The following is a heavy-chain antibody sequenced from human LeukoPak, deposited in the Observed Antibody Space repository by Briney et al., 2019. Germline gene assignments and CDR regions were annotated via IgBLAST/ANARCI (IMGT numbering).Heavy chain of an antibody. Sequence: SETLSLTCTVSGGSISSHYWSWIRQPPGKGLEWIGYIYYSGSSNYNPSLKSRVIISVDTSKNHFSLNLSSVTAADTAVYYCARHRVSGSSYSALDYWGQGTLVTVSS. D-gene: IGHD1-26*01. CDR3: ARHRVSGSSYSALDY. J-gene: IGHJ4*02. CDR1: GGSISSHY. CDR2: IYYSGSS. V-gene: IGHV4-59*08.